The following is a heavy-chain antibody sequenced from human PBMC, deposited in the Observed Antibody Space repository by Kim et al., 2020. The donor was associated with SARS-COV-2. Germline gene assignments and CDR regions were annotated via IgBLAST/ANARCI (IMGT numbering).Heavy chain of an antibody. Sequence: ASVKVSCKASGYTFTSYAMHWVRQAPGQRLEWMGWINAGNGNTKYSQKFQGRVTITRDTSASTAYMELSSLRSEDTAVYYCARGIAAAGMTFDYWGQGTLVTVSS. V-gene: IGHV1-3*01. CDR3: ARGIAAAGMTFDY. CDR2: INAGNGNT. J-gene: IGHJ4*02. CDR1: GYTFTSYA. D-gene: IGHD6-13*01.